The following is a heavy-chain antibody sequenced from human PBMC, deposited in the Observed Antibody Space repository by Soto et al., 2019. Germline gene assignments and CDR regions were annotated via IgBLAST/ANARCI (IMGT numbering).Heavy chain of an antibody. CDR1: GDSMSGYH. CDR2: INHSGVT. CDR3: ARFSGSYYYAMDV. J-gene: IGHJ6*02. Sequence: SETLSLTCTVSGDSMSGYHWNWIRQPPGKGLEWIGEINHSGVTTYKPSLKRRVTISVDTSKNQFSLQLKSVTAADTALYYCARFSGSYYYAMDVWGQGSTVTVSS. V-gene: IGHV4-34*01. D-gene: IGHD6-19*01.